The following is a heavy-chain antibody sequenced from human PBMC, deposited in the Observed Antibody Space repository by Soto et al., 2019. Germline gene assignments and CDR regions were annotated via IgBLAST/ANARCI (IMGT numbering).Heavy chain of an antibody. CDR2: ISYDGSNK. J-gene: IGHJ3*02. CDR1: GFTFSSYG. Sequence: GGSLRLSCAASGFTFSSYGMHWVRQAPGKGLEWVAVISYDGSNKYYADSVKGRFTISRDNSKNTLYLQMNSLRAEDTAVYYCAKEGWDSSGWYHAFDIWGQGTMVTVSS. V-gene: IGHV3-30*18. D-gene: IGHD6-19*01. CDR3: AKEGWDSSGWYHAFDI.